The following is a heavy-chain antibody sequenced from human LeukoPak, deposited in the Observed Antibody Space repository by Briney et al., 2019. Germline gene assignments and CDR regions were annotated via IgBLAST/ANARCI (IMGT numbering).Heavy chain of an antibody. CDR2: ISSSSYI. J-gene: IGHJ4*02. CDR1: GFTFSSYS. V-gene: IGHV3-21*01. CDR3: ASEYYYDSSGYYYVSSYFDY. D-gene: IGHD3-22*01. Sequence: GGSLRLSCAASGFTFSSYSMNWVRQAPGKGLEWVSSISSSSYIYYADSVKGRFTVSRDNAKNSLYLQMNSLRAEDTAVYYCASEYYYDSSGYYYVSSYFDYGGQGTLVTVSS.